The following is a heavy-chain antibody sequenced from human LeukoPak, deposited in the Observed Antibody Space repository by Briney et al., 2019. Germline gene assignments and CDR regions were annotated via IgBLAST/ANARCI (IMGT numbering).Heavy chain of an antibody. CDR2: INGNGGST. V-gene: IGHV3-23*01. CDR3: AKDPHDTSGHYRDF. CDR1: GFTLNTYG. J-gene: IGHJ4*02. D-gene: IGHD3-22*01. Sequence: PGGSLRLSCAASGFTLNTYGMSWVRQAPGKGLAWVSSINGNGGSTFYADSVRGRFTISGDNSQNTLYLEMNSLRAEDSAEYYCAKDPHDTSGHYRDFWGQGTRVSVSS.